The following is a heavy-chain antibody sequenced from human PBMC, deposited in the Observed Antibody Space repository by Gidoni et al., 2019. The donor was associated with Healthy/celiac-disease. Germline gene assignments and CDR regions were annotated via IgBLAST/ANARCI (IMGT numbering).Heavy chain of an antibody. CDR2: IRYDGSNK. CDR3: AKGGSGSWVYYYYMDV. Sequence: QVQLVESGGGVVQPGGSLRLSCAASGFTFSSHGMHWVRQAPGKGLEWVAFIRYDGSNKYYADSVKGRFTISRDNSKNTLYLQMNSLRAEDTAVYYCAKGGSGSWVYYYYMDVWGKGTTVTVSS. V-gene: IGHV3-30*02. CDR1: GFTFSSHG. J-gene: IGHJ6*03. D-gene: IGHD3-10*01.